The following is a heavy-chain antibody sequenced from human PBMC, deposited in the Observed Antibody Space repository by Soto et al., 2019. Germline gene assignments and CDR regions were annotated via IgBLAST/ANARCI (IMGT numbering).Heavy chain of an antibody. J-gene: IGHJ3*02. D-gene: IGHD1-1*01. CDR2: INWNGGST. Sequence: PGGSLRLSCAASGFTFDDYGMSWVRQAPGKGLEWVSGINWNGGSTGYADSVKGRFTISRDNAKNSLYLQMNSLRAEDTAMYYCASTREPTSGPDAFDIWGQGTMVTVSS. V-gene: IGHV3-20*04. CDR1: GFTFDDYG. CDR3: ASTREPTSGPDAFDI.